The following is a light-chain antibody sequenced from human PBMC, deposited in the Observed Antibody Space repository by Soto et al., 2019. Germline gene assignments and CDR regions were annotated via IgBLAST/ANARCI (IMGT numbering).Light chain of an antibody. CDR2: WAS. CDR3: QQYNSYWT. V-gene: IGKV4-1*01. J-gene: IGKJ1*01. CDR1: QSVLYSSKNRNH. Sequence: DIVITHSPDSLSVSLSGMATINCKSIQSVLYSSKNRNHLAWYQQRPGQPPKVLIYWASTRESGVPDRFSGSGSGTEFTLTISSLQPDDFATYYCQQYNSYWTFGQGTKVDIK.